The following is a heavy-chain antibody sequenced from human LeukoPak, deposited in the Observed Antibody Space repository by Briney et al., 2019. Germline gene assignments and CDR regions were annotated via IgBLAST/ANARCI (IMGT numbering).Heavy chain of an antibody. Sequence: PGGSLRLSCVGCGFTSSSYSMSWVRQAPGKGLEWVAKIKLDGSETYYVASVKGRFTISRDNAKNSLFLQMNSLRAEDTAVYYCARHWGYWGQGILVTVSS. CDR1: GFTSSSYS. CDR2: IKLDGSET. CDR3: ARHWGY. V-gene: IGHV3-7*04. J-gene: IGHJ4*02. D-gene: IGHD7-27*01.